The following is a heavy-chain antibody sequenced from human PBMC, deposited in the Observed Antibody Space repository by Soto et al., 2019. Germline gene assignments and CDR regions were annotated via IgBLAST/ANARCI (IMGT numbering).Heavy chain of an antibody. J-gene: IGHJ4*02. V-gene: IGHV4-39*01. D-gene: IGHD3-10*01. CDR3: ARHRGPAPVY. Sequence: SETLSLTCTVSGGSISGYYWTWIRQPPGKGLEWVGSLFYGGTTDYNPSLKSRLTMSLDTSKNHFSLRLRSVTAADTAVYYCARHRGPAPVYWGQGTLVTVSS. CDR2: LFYGGTT. CDR1: GGSISGYY.